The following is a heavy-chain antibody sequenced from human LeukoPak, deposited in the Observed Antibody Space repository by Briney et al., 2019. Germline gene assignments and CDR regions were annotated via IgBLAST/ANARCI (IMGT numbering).Heavy chain of an antibody. J-gene: IGHJ5*02. V-gene: IGHV3-74*03. CDR1: GFAFSTYW. D-gene: IGHD2-21*02. CDR3: ARGPNCGGDCS. Sequence: GGSLRLPCAASGFAFSTYWMHWVRQAPGKGLVWVSRIDSDGTRTTYADSVKGRFTISRDNAKNTLYLQMNSLRAEDTAVYYCARGPNCGGDCSWGQGTPVTVSS. CDR2: IDSDGTRT.